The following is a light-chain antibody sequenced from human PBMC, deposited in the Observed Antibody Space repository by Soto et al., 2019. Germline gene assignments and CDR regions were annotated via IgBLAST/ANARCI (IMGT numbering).Light chain of an antibody. CDR1: QSVSSN. J-gene: IGKJ4*01. CDR3: QQYNNWPPLT. CDR2: GAS. V-gene: IGKV3-15*01. Sequence: EIVMTQSPATLSVSPGERATLSCRASQSVSSNLAWYQQKPGQAPRLLIYGASTRAPGIPARFSGSGSGTEFYLTISSLQSEDFAVYYCQQYNNWPPLTVGGGTKVEIK.